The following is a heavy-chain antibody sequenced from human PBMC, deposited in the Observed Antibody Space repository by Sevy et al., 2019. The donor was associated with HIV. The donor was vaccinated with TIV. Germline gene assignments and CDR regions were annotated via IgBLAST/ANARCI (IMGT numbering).Heavy chain of an antibody. J-gene: IGHJ5*02. CDR2: ISGSGGST. Sequence: GGSLRLSCAASGFTFSSYAMSWVRQAPGKGLEWVSAISGSGGSTYYADSVKGRFTISRDNSKNKLYLQMNSLRAEDTAVYYCAKDHEDSSGWSISWFDPWGQGTLVTVSS. CDR3: AKDHEDSSGWSISWFDP. CDR1: GFTFSSYA. D-gene: IGHD6-19*01. V-gene: IGHV3-23*01.